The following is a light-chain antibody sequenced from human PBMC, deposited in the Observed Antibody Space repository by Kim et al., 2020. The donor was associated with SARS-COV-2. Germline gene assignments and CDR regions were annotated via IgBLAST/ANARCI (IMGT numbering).Light chain of an antibody. CDR1: QSVSSY. CDR3: QQRSNWPRGT. Sequence: EIVLTQSPATLSLSPGERATLSCRASQSVSSYLDWYQQKLGQAPRLLIYDASNRATGIPARFSGSGSGTDFTLTISCLEPEDFAVYYCQQRSNWPRGTFGQGTKVDIK. J-gene: IGKJ1*01. CDR2: DAS. V-gene: IGKV3-11*01.